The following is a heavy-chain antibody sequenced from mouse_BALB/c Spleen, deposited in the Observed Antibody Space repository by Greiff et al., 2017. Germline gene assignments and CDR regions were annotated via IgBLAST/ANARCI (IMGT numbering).Heavy chain of an antibody. J-gene: IGHJ4*01. V-gene: IGHV1-7*01. CDR1: GYTFTSYW. Sequence: QVQLQQSGAELAKPGASVKMSCKASGYTFTSYWMHWVKQRPGQGLEWIGYINPSTGYTEYNQKFKDKATLTADKSSSTAYMQLSSLTSEDSAVYYCARWWYYAMDYWGQGTSVTVSS. CDR2: INPSTGYT. CDR3: ARWWYYAMDY. D-gene: IGHD1-1*02.